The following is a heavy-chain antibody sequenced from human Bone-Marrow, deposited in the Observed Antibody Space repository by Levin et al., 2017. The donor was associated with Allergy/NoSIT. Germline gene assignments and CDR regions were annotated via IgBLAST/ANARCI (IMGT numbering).Heavy chain of an antibody. D-gene: IGHD6-19*01. CDR2: ITWDSDTR. J-gene: IGHJ3*01. Sequence: QAGGSLRLSCAASGFIFQHFAMHWVRQVPGKGLEWVSGITWDSDTRAYADSVKGRFTVSRDSAKRSLHLQMSSLKPDDTALYFCAKSHSTGWYNEDAFDVWGHGTMVIVSS. V-gene: IGHV3-9*01. CDR1: GFIFQHFA. CDR3: AKSHSTGWYNEDAFDV.